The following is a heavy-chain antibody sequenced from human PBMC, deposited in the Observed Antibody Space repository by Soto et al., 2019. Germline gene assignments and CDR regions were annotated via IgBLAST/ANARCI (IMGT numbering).Heavy chain of an antibody. D-gene: IGHD3-10*01. V-gene: IGHV3-33*01. Sequence: QVQLVESGGGVVQPGRSLRLSCAASGFAFHRYGIHWVRQAPGKGLEWVAGIWYDGTTKYYADSVKGRFTVSRDDSENTVYLQMDSLRAGDTAVYYCARDGSGGDWRFFDYWGQGTLVTVSS. CDR1: GFAFHRYG. CDR3: ARDGSGGDWRFFDY. J-gene: IGHJ4*02. CDR2: IWYDGTTK.